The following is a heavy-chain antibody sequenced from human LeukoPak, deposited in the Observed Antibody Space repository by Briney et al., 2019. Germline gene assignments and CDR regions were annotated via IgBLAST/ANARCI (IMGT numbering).Heavy chain of an antibody. CDR3: ARDVRAAAGTPPFFHY. CDR1: GFTFSNYW. V-gene: IGHV3-74*01. J-gene: IGHJ4*02. CDR2: INSDGQRT. Sequence: PGGSLRLSCAASGFTFSNYWMHWVRQPPGKGLVWVSRINSDGQRTHYADSVKGRFTISRDNAKNSLYLQMNSLRAEDTAVYYCARDVRAAAGTPPFFHYWGQGTLVTVSS. D-gene: IGHD6-13*01.